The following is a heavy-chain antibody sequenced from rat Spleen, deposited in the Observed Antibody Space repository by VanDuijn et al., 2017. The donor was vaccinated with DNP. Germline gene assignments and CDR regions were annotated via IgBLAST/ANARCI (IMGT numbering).Heavy chain of an antibody. J-gene: IGHJ3*01. CDR2: ISTVGDNA. CDR3: ASYYGGYSEG. CDR1: GITFSDHY. Sequence: EVQLVESGGGLVQPGRSLKLSCAASGITFSDHYMAWVRQAPTKGLEWVASISTVGDNAYYRDSVKGRFTISRDNAKNTQFLQMDSLRSEDTATYYCASYYGGYSEGWGQGTLVTVSS. D-gene: IGHD1-11*01. V-gene: IGHV5S13*01.